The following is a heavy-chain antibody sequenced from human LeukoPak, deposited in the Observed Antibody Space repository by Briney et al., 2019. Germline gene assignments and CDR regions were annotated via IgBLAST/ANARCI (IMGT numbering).Heavy chain of an antibody. Sequence: PGGSLRLSCAASGFTFNNYSMNWVRQAPGKGLEWASSISSSSSYIYYADSVKGRFTISRDNAKNSLFLHMNSLGAEDAAVYYCAREINLVGAINYWGQGTLVTVSS. CDR2: ISSSSSYI. J-gene: IGHJ4*02. CDR3: AREINLVGAINY. D-gene: IGHD1-26*01. V-gene: IGHV3-21*01. CDR1: GFTFNNYS.